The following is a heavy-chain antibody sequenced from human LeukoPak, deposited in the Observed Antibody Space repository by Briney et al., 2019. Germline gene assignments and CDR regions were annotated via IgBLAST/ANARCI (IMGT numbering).Heavy chain of an antibody. Sequence: SVKVSCKASGGTFSSYAISWVRQAPGQGLEWMGGIIPIFGTVNYAQKFQGRVTITTDESTSTAYMELSSLRSEDTAVYYCARVISAAGTGDNWFDPWGQGTLVTVSS. CDR1: GGTFSSYA. CDR3: ARVISAAGTGDNWFDP. CDR2: IIPIFGTV. V-gene: IGHV1-69*05. J-gene: IGHJ5*02. D-gene: IGHD6-13*01.